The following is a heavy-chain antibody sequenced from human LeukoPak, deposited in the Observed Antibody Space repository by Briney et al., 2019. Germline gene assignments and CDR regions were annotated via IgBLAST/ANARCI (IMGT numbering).Heavy chain of an antibody. D-gene: IGHD7-27*01. Sequence: SVKVSCKASGGTFSSYAISWVRQAPGQGLEWMGRIIPIFGTANYAQKFQGRVTITTDESTSTAYMELSSPRSEDTAVYYCARVPSSYYYYMDVWGKGTTVTVSS. V-gene: IGHV1-69*05. CDR1: GGTFSSYA. CDR2: IIPIFGTA. CDR3: ARVPSSYYYYMDV. J-gene: IGHJ6*03.